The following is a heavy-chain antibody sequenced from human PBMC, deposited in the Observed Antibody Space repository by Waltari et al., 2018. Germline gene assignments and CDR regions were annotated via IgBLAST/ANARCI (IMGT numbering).Heavy chain of an antibody. Sequence: EVKLVESGGGLVQPGGSLRLSCAASRFSCSSSWVAWVRQAPGKGLEWVANINQDGSVRNYVGSVKGRFTISRDNGENSLFLQMNNLRAEDTALYYCARDAYSHPDYWGQGILVTVSS. CDR2: INQDGSVR. J-gene: IGHJ4*02. CDR1: RFSCSSSW. D-gene: IGHD3-16*01. CDR3: ARDAYSHPDY. V-gene: IGHV3-7*04.